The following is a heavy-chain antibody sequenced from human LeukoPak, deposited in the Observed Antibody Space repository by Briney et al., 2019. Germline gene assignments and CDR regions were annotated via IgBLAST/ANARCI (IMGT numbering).Heavy chain of an antibody. J-gene: IGHJ4*02. D-gene: IGHD5-24*01. CDR3: ARENGYKYDY. CDR1: GGSISSYY. CDR2: MYYSGST. V-gene: IGHV4-59*01. Sequence: PSETLSLTCTVSGGSISSYYWSWIRQPPGKGLEWVGSMYYSGSTNYNPSLKSRVTISVDTSKNQFSLKLSSVTAADTAVYYCARENGYKYDYWGQGTPVTVSS.